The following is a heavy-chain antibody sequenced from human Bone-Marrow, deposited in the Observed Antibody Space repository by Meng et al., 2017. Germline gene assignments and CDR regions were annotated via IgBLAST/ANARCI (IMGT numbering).Heavy chain of an antibody. D-gene: IGHD2-15*01. J-gene: IGHJ4*02. CDR3: AREYCSGGSCYSYFDY. V-gene: IGHV1-69*01. CDR1: GGTFSSYA. Sequence: QVQLVESGSEVKKPGSSVKVSCKASGGTFSSYAISLVRKAPGQGLEWMGGIIPIFGTANYAQKFQGRVTITADESTSTAYMELSSLRSEDTAVYYCAREYCSGGSCYSYFDYWGQGTLVTVSS. CDR2: IIPIFGTA.